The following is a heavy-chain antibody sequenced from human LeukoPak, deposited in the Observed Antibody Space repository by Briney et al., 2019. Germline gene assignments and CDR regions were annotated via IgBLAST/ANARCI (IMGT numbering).Heavy chain of an antibody. Sequence: SVKVSCKASGGTFSSYAISWVRQAPGQGLEWIGRIIPIFGTANYAQKFQGRVTITADKSTSTAYMELSSLRSEDTAVYYCARGGYCSGGSCYKPFDYWGQGTLVTASS. J-gene: IGHJ4*02. CDR3: ARGGYCSGGSCYKPFDY. V-gene: IGHV1-69*06. CDR1: GGTFSSYA. CDR2: IIPIFGTA. D-gene: IGHD2-15*01.